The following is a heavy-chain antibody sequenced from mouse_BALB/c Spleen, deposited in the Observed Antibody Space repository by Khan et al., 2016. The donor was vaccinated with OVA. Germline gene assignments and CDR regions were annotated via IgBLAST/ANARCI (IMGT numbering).Heavy chain of an antibody. Sequence: QVQLQQSGAELAKPGASVKMSCKASGYTFINYWILWVKQRPGQGLEWIGYINPSTGYTEYNQNFKDKATLTADKSSSTAYMQLSSLPCEDTAVYYCARRGLRWDFDYWGQGTTLTGSS. CDR1: GYTFINYW. J-gene: IGHJ2*01. CDR3: ARRGLRWDFDY. D-gene: IGHD1-1*01. CDR2: INPSTGYT. V-gene: IGHV1-7*01.